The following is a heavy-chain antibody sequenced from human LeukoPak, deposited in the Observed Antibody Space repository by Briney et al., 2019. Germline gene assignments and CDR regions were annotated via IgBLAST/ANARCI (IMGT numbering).Heavy chain of an antibody. CDR2: IIPIFGTA. D-gene: IGHD3-3*01. Sequence: ASVKVSCKASGGTFSSYAISWVRQAPGQGLEWMGGIIPIFGTANYAQKFQGRVTITADESTSTAYMELSSLRSEDTAVYYCASERSVYPEFDYWGQGTLVTVSS. CDR1: GGTFSSYA. J-gene: IGHJ4*02. V-gene: IGHV1-69*01. CDR3: ASERSVYPEFDY.